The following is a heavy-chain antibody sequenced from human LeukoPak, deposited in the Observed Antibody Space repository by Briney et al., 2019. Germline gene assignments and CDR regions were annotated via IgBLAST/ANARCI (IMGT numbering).Heavy chain of an antibody. CDR3: ARHRADTGGKKGVNWFDP. D-gene: IGHD4-23*01. CDR2: IYFGGTT. V-gene: IGHV4-59*01. CDR1: GGSIKNYY. J-gene: IGHJ5*02. Sequence: SETLSLTCSVSGGSIKNYYWSWIRKPPGKGLEWLGNIYFGGTTDYHSSLKSRLTISEDPFQNRLSLNLQSVTAADTAAYYCARHRADTGGKKGVNWFDPWGQGTLVTVSS.